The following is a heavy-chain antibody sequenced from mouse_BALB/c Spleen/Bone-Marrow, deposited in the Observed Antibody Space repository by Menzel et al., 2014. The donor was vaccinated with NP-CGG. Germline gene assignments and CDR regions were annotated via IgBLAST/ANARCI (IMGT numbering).Heavy chain of an antibody. CDR1: GFTFSNYW. CDR3: TRVMDY. J-gene: IGHJ4*01. V-gene: IGHV6-6*02. Sequence: EVKLEESGGGLVQPGGFMKLSCVASGFTFSNYWMNWVRQSPEEGLEWVAEIRLKSNNYATHYAESVKGRFTISRDDSKSSVYLQMNNLRAEDTGIYYCTRVMDYWGQGTSVTVSS. CDR2: IRLKSNNYAT.